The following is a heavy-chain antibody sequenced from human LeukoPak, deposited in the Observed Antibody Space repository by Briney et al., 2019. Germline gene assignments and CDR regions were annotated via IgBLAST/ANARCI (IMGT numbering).Heavy chain of an antibody. CDR1: GGSTRTYS. D-gene: IGHD1-14*01. CDR2: FFYNGTT. V-gene: IGHV4-59*08. CDR3: ARHPTGLSAMDV. J-gene: IGHJ6*03. Sequence: PSETLSLTCTVSGGSTRTYSWSWIRQSPVKGLEWIGCFFYNGTTTYNPSLKSRVTVSVDTSKNQFSLKLSSVTAADTAVYYCARHPTGLSAMDVWGKGTTVAVPS.